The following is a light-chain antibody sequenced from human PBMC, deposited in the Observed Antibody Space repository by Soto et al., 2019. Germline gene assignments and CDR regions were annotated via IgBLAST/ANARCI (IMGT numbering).Light chain of an antibody. CDR3: QQAYSIPPT. J-gene: IGKJ1*01. Sequence: DIQMTQSPSSLSASIGDRIIITCRASQSISNYLIWYQQRPGQPPKLLIHAASSLQSGVPSRFRGSGSGTDFTLTITDLQPEYVATYHCQQAYSIPPTFGQGPRVEI. CDR1: QSISNY. CDR2: AAS. V-gene: IGKV1-39*01.